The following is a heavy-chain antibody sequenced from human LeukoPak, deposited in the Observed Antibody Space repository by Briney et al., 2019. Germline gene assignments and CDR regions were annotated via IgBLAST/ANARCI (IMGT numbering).Heavy chain of an antibody. CDR2: ISGSGGST. CDR3: AKDSVALYDFWSGYYGDY. V-gene: IGHV3-23*01. D-gene: IGHD3-3*01. Sequence: GGSLRLSCAASRFTFSSYAMSWVRQAPGKGLEWVSAISGSGGSTYYADSVKGRFTISRDNSKNTLYLQMNSLRAEDTAVYYCAKDSVALYDFWSGYYGDYWGQGTLVTVSS. J-gene: IGHJ4*02. CDR1: RFTFSSYA.